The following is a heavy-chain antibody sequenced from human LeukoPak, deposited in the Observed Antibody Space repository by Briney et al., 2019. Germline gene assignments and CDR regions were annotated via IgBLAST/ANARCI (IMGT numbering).Heavy chain of an antibody. CDR1: GYTLTSYG. J-gene: IGHJ6*03. Sequence: ASVKVSCRASGYTLTSYGISWVRQAPGQGLEWMGWISAYNGNTNYAQKLQGRVTMTTDTSTSTAYMELRSLRSDDTAVYYCARSVYYYDSSGYYDYYYYYMDVWGKGTTVTVSS. CDR3: ARSVYYYDSSGYYDYYYYYMDV. D-gene: IGHD3-22*01. CDR2: ISAYNGNT. V-gene: IGHV1-18*01.